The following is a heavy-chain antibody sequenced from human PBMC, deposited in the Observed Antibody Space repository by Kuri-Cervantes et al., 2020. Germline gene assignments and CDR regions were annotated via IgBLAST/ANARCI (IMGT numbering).Heavy chain of an antibody. CDR1: GYTFTTYA. CDR3: ARGGTYDYIWGSYRNDGFDI. D-gene: IGHD3-16*02. J-gene: IGHJ3*02. CDR2: INAGNGNT. V-gene: IGHV1-3*01. Sequence: ASVKVSCKASGYTFTTYAMHWVRQAPGQRLEWMGWINAGNGNTKYSQKFQCRVTITRDTSTSTAYMELRSLRSDDTAVYYCARGGTYDYIWGSYRNDGFDIWGQGTMVTVSS.